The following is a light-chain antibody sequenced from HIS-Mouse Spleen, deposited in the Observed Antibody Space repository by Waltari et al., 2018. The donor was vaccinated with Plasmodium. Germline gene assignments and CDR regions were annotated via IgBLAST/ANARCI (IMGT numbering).Light chain of an antibody. Sequence: QSALTQPASVSGSPGQSITISCTGTSSDVGSYNLVSWYQQHPGKAPKLMIYEGSKRPSGVSNLFSGCKSGNTASLTISGLQAEDEAEYYCCSYAGSSTNWVFGGGTKLTVL. CDR3: CSYAGSSTNWV. CDR1: SSDVGSYNL. J-gene: IGLJ3*02. CDR2: EGS. V-gene: IGLV2-23*01.